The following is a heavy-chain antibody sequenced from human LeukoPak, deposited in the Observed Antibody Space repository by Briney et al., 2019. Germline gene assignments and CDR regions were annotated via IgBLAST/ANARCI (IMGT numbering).Heavy chain of an antibody. V-gene: IGHV1-46*01. J-gene: IGHJ4*02. Sequence: ASVKVSCKASGYSFTSNYIHWVRQAPGQGLEWMGMIYPRNGSTSYAQKFQGRVTVTRDTSTSTVHMELSGLRSEDTAVYYCARVEDTNFDYWGQGTLVTVSS. CDR3: ARVEDTNFDY. CDR2: IYPRNGST. CDR1: GYSFTSNY.